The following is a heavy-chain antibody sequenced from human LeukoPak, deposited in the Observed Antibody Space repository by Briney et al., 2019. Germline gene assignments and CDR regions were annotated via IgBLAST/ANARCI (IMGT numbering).Heavy chain of an antibody. J-gene: IGHJ4*02. CDR1: GFTFSSYS. CDR2: ISSSSYI. CDR3: APGGVVVAATPDPFDY. Sequence: GGSLRLSCAASGFTFSSYSMNWVRQAPGKGLEWVSSISSSSYIYYADSVKGRFTISRDNAKNSLYLQMNSLRAEDTAVYYCAPGGVVVAATPDPFDYWGQGTLVTVSS. V-gene: IGHV3-21*01. D-gene: IGHD2-15*01.